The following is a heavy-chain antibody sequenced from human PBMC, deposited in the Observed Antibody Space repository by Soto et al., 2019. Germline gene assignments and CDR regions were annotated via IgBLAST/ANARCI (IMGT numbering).Heavy chain of an antibody. CDR2: IYYSGST. CDR1: GGSFSGYY. D-gene: IGHD2-2*01. V-gene: IGHV4-31*11. CDR3: ARDFRHCSSTSCYDYYYYMDV. Sequence: SETLSLTCAVYGGSFSGYYWSWIRQHPGKGLEWIGYIYYSGSTYYNPSLKSRVTISVDASKNQFSLKLSSVTAADTAVCYCARDFRHCSSTSCYDYYYYMDVWGKGTTVTVSS. J-gene: IGHJ6*03.